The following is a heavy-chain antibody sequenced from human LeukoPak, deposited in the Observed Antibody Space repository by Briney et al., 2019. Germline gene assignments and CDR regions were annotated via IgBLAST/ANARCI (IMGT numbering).Heavy chain of an antibody. Sequence: GGSLRLSCAASGLTFSGYWVSWVRQAPGKGLEWVANINLDGSVRHYVDSARGRFTISRDNAKNSLYLQMNSLRAEDTALYYCATSDDSSGSDWGQGTLVTVSS. V-gene: IGHV3-7*01. CDR2: INLDGSVR. D-gene: IGHD3-22*01. J-gene: IGHJ4*02. CDR3: ATSDDSSGSD. CDR1: GLTFSGYW.